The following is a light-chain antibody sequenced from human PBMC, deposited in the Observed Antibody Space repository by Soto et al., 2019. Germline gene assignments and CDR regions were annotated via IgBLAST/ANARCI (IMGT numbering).Light chain of an antibody. CDR3: CSNAAGSTYV. CDR2: EAT. CDR1: SSDVGSHNL. J-gene: IGLJ1*01. V-gene: IGLV2-23*01. Sequence: QSALTQPASVSGSPGQSITISCTGTSSDVGSHNLVSWYQQTPGTAPKLIIFEATKRPSGVSNRFSGSKSGSTASLTISGLQAEVEADYYCCSNAAGSTYVFGSGTKVTVL.